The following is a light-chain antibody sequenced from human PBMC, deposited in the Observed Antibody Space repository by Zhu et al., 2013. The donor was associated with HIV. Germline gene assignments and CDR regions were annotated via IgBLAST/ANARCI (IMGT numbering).Light chain of an antibody. J-gene: IGKJ3*01. V-gene: IGKV1-9*01. CDR3: HHVNDNPA. Sequence: DIQLTQSPSFLSASVGDRVTITCRASQGIGRYLAWYQQKAGKAPKLLIYAASTLQSGVPSRFGGRGSGTEFTLTIANLQPEDFATYYCHHVNDNPAFGPGTKVDVK. CDR2: AAS. CDR1: QGIGRY.